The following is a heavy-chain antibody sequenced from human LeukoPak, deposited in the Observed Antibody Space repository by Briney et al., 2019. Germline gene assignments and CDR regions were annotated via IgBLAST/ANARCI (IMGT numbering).Heavy chain of an antibody. J-gene: IGHJ4*02. V-gene: IGHV3-23*01. Sequence: GGSLRLSCATSGFTFSSYAMSWVRQAPGKGLEWVSDFSASGSTIHYADSVKGRFTVSRDNSKNTVFLEMISLRVEDTALYHCAKGHGDWGGNYLDHWGQGAQVTVSS. CDR1: GFTFSSYA. D-gene: IGHD4-17*01. CDR3: AKGHGDWGGNYLDH. CDR2: FSASGSTI.